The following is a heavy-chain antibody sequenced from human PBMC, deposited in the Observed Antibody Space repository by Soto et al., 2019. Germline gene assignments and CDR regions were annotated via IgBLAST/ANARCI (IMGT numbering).Heavy chain of an antibody. CDR1: GYNLTSYY. Sequence: APVKVSCKASGYNLTSYYMHCVRHAPGQGLEWMGIINPSGGSTSYAQKFQGRVTMTRDTSTSTVYMELSSLRSEDTAVYYCARAPPRRALDYWGQGTLVTVSS. CDR2: INPSGGST. CDR3: ARAPPRRALDY. J-gene: IGHJ4*02. V-gene: IGHV1-46*01.